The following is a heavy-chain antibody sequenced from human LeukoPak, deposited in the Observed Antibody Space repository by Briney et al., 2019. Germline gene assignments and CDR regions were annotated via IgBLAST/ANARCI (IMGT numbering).Heavy chain of an antibody. J-gene: IGHJ4*02. CDR2: INHSGST. CDR1: GGSFSGYY. D-gene: IGHD5-12*01. Sequence: SETLSLPCAVYGGSFSGYYWSWIRQPPGKGLEWIGEINHSGSTNYNPSLKSRVTISVDTSKNQFSLKLSSVTAADTAVYYCAASSTGSGYPYRSYYFDYWGQGTLVTVSS. CDR3: AASSTGSGYPYRSYYFDY. V-gene: IGHV4-34*01.